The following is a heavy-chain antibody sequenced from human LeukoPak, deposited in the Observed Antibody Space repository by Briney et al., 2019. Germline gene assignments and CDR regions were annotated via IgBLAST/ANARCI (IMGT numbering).Heavy chain of an antibody. Sequence: GGSLRLSCVGSGFTFSAYGMSWVRQAPGKGLESVSSISGSDGATSYADSVKGRFTISRDNSKNTLYLQMNSLRAEDTAVYYCAKDVRGVVLVPRAYYFDSWGQGTLVTVSS. D-gene: IGHD2-8*02. J-gene: IGHJ4*02. CDR2: ISGSDGAT. V-gene: IGHV3-23*01. CDR1: GFTFSAYG. CDR3: AKDVRGVVLVPRAYYFDS.